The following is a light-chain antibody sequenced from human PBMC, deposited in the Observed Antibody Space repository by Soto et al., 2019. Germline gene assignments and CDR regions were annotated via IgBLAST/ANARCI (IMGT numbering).Light chain of an antibody. CDR2: DAS. CDR1: QTISSW. J-gene: IGKJ5*01. Sequence: IQMTQSPSALSASVGDRVTSTLVASQTISSWLAWYQQKPGKAPKLLIYDASSLESGVPSRFSGRGSGTQFTLTISSLQPDDFATYYCQQSYSTPITFGQGTRLEIK. CDR3: QQSYSTPIT. V-gene: IGKV1-5*01.